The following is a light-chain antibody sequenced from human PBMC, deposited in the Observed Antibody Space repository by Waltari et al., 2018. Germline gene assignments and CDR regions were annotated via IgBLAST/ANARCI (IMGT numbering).Light chain of an antibody. CDR2: AAS. CDR1: QGVSTY. CDR3: QQYKTFPLT. Sequence: AIRMTQSPSSLSASIGDRVTISCRASQGVSTYLAWYQQKPGKAPSLLIHAASTLQSGVPSRFSGSGTGTDFTLTISSLQPEDFASYYCQQYKTFPLTFGGGTKVEIK. V-gene: IGKV1-8*01. J-gene: IGKJ4*01.